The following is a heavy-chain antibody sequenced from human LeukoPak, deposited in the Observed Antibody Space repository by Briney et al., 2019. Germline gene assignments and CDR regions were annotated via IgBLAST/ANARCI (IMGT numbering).Heavy chain of an antibody. CDR3: ARDPTTVTKGLDV. CDR2: VFDSGRT. V-gene: IGHV4-59*11. Sequence: PSETLSLTCTVSGGSMTTHHWNWIRQTPGKGLEWIGYVFDSGRTKENPSLKSRVTLSADTSKNQLSLKLSSVTAADTAVYYCARDPTTVTKGLDVWGQGTMVTVSS. CDR1: GGSMTTHH. J-gene: IGHJ3*01. D-gene: IGHD4-17*01.